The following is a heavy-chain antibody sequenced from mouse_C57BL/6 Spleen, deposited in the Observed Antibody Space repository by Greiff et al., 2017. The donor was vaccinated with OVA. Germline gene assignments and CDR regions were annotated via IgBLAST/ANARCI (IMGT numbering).Heavy chain of an antibody. J-gene: IGHJ2*01. CDR1: GYTFTSYW. CDR3: ARGSEAQATFDY. D-gene: IGHD3-2*02. CDR2: IDPSDSYT. V-gene: IGHV1-59*01. Sequence: QVQLQQPGAELVRPGTSVKLSCKASGYTFTSYWMHWVKQRPGQGLEWIGVIDPSDSYTNYNQKFKGQATLTVDTSSSTAYMQLSSLTSEDSAVYYCARGSEAQATFDYWGQGTTLTVSS.